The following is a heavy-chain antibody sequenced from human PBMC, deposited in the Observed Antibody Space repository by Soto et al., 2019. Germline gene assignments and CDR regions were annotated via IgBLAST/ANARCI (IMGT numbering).Heavy chain of an antibody. CDR1: GFTFSTYA. Sequence: EVQLLESGGGLVQPGGSLRLSCSVSGFTFSTYAMSWVRQAPGKGLEWVSAITGGSDSTYYADSVKGRFTISRDNSKNTLYLQMNSLRAEDTAVYYCARVHYDILTGYYKWAFDIWGQGTMVTVSS. J-gene: IGHJ3*02. CDR2: ITGGSDST. CDR3: ARVHYDILTGYYKWAFDI. D-gene: IGHD3-9*01. V-gene: IGHV3-23*01.